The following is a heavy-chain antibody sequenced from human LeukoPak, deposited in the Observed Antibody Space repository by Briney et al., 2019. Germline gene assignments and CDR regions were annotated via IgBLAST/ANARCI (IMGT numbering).Heavy chain of an antibody. J-gene: IGHJ6*03. CDR3: ARDGTISSSWTPFDYMDV. CDR2: ISIFNGNT. Sequence: SVKVSCKASGYTFSHYGINWVRQAPGQGLEWVGWISIFNGNTYYTQKFQGRVTMTTDTSTTTAYMELRSLRSDDTAVYYCARDGTISSSWTPFDYMDVWGKGTTVTISS. D-gene: IGHD6-13*01. CDR1: GYTFSHYG. V-gene: IGHV1-18*01.